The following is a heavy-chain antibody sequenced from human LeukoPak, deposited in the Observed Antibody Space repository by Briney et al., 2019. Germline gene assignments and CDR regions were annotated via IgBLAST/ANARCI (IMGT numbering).Heavy chain of an antibody. D-gene: IGHD6-19*01. J-gene: IGHJ4*02. CDR2: IIPIFGTA. CDR3: ARDSVIAVAGTGDLDY. CDR1: GGTFSSYA. Sequence: SVKVSCKASGGTFSSYAISWVRQAPGQGLEWMGGIIPIFGTANYAQKFQGRVTITADESTSTAYMELSSLRSEDTAVYYCARDSVIAVAGTGDLDYWGQGTLVTVSS. V-gene: IGHV1-69*13.